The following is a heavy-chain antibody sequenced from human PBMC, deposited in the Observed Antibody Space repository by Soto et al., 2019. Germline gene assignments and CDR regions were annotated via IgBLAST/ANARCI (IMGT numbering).Heavy chain of an antibody. Sequence: GGSLRLSCAVSGFSFRNAWMTWVRQAPGKGLEWVGRIKSKTDDGTIDYAAPVKGRFTISRDDSKKMLYLQMDSLKTEDTAVYYCTTDPALGDFDYWGQGNLVTVSS. CDR2: IKSKTDDGTI. V-gene: IGHV3-15*01. CDR3: TTDPALGDFDY. CDR1: GFSFRNAW. D-gene: IGHD3-10*01. J-gene: IGHJ4*02.